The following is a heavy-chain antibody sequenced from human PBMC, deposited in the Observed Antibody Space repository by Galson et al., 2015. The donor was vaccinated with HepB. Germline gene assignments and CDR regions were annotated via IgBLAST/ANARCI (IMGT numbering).Heavy chain of an antibody. V-gene: IGHV3-20*04. D-gene: IGHD3-9*01. CDR1: GFTFDDYG. CDR2: INWNGGST. J-gene: IGHJ6*02. Sequence: SLRLSCAASGFTFDDYGMSWVRQAPGKGLEWVSGINWNGGSTGYADSVKGRFTISRDNAKNSLYLQMNTLRAEDTAVYYCARETRDYSGFWDYSYFYGLDVWGQGTTVTVSS. CDR3: ARETRDYSGFWDYSYFYGLDV.